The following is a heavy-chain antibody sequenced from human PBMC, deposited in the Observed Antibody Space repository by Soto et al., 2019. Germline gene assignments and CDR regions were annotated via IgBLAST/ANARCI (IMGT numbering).Heavy chain of an antibody. V-gene: IGHV1-69*01. CDR2: IIPIFGTA. J-gene: IGHJ4*02. Sequence: QVQLVQSGADVKKPGWSLKVSCEASGFTFSSYAINWVRQAPGQGLEWMGGIIPIFGTANYAQKFQGRVTITEDESTSTAYMELSSLRSEYTAVYYCPRFEVPGYWGQGTLVTVSS. CDR1: GFTFSSYA. CDR3: PRFEVPGY.